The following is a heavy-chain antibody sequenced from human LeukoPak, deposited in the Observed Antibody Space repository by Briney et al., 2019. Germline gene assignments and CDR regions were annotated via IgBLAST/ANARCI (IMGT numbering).Heavy chain of an antibody. Sequence: GESLKISCKGSGNSFTSYWIGWVRQMPGKGLEWMGMIYPGDFDTRYSPSFEGQVTISADKSISTAYLQWSSLKASDTAMYYCSRQTTHANEMATTHFDYWGQGTLVTVSS. J-gene: IGHJ4*02. V-gene: IGHV5-51*01. CDR3: SRQTTHANEMATTHFDY. D-gene: IGHD5-24*01. CDR1: GNSFTSYW. CDR2: IYPGDFDT.